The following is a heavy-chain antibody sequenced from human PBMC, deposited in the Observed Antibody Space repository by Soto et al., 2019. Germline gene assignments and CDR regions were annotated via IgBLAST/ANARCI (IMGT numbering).Heavy chain of an antibody. CDR2: ISYDGSNK. Sequence: PGGSLRLSCAASGFTFSSYGMHWVRQAPGKGLEWVAVISYDGSNKYSADSVKGRFTLSRDNSKNTLYLQMNSLRVEDTAVYYCAKDFSSSWPPYDYYGMDVWGQGTTVTVSS. D-gene: IGHD6-13*01. V-gene: IGHV3-30*18. J-gene: IGHJ6*02. CDR1: GFTFSSYG. CDR3: AKDFSSSWPPYDYYGMDV.